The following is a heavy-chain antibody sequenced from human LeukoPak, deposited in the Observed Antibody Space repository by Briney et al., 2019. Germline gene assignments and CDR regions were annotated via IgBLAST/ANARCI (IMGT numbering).Heavy chain of an antibody. Sequence: GGSLRLSCAASGFAFDDYAMHWVRQAPGKGLEWVSGISWNSGSIGYADSVKGRFTISRDNAKNSLYLQMNSLRAEDTALYYCAKDISYYDSSGYYGVDYWGQGTLVTVSS. J-gene: IGHJ4*02. D-gene: IGHD3-22*01. V-gene: IGHV3-9*01. CDR1: GFAFDDYA. CDR2: ISWNSGSI. CDR3: AKDISYYDSSGYYGVDY.